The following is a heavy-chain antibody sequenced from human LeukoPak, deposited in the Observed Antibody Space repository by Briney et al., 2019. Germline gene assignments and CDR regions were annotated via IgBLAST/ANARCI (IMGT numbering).Heavy chain of an antibody. CDR3: ARRGSGSYSHYDY. Sequence: GESLKISCKGSGYYFPSYWLGWVRQMPGKGPEWMGIIYPGDSDTRYRPSFQGQVTFSADKSVSTAYLHWSSLKASDTGMYYCARRGSGSYSHYDYWGQGTLVTVSS. J-gene: IGHJ4*02. CDR2: IYPGDSDT. V-gene: IGHV5-51*01. D-gene: IGHD1-26*01. CDR1: GYYFPSYW.